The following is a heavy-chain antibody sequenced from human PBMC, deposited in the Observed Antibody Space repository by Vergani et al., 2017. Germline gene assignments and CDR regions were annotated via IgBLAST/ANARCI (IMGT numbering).Heavy chain of an antibody. CDR3: ARSPGDPWYQPLGDY. D-gene: IGHD2-2*01. V-gene: IGHV1-69*09. CDR1: GGTFSSYT. CDR2: IIPILGIA. J-gene: IGHJ4*02. Sequence: QVQLVQSGAEVKKPGASVKVSCKASGGTFSSYTISWVRQAPGQGLEWMGRIIPILGIANYAQKFQGRVTITADESTSTAYMELSSLRSEDTAVYYCARSPGDPWYQPLGDYWGQGTLVTVSS.